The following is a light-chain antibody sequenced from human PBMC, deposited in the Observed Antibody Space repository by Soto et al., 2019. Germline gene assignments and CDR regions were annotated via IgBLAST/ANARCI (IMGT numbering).Light chain of an antibody. CDR1: QRIGRW. Sequence: DIQMTQSPSTLSASVGDRVTITCRASQRIGRWLAWYQQKPGKAPKLLIYDASSLESGVSSRFSGSGSGTEFTLTISSLQPDDFATYDCQQYDSYSWTFGQGTKVEVK. V-gene: IGKV1-5*01. CDR3: QQYDSYSWT. J-gene: IGKJ1*01. CDR2: DAS.